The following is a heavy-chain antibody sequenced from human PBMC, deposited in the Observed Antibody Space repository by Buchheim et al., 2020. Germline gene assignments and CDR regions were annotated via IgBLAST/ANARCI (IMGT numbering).Heavy chain of an antibody. V-gene: IGHV3-7*01. J-gene: IGHJ4*02. Sequence: EVQLVESGGDLVQPGGSLRLSCAASGFTFNNYWMSWVRQAPGKGLEWVANIKYDGSEKLYVDSVKGRFTISRDNAKNSLYLHMNSLRDEDTAVYYCARDYDFWSGYYIYWGQGTL. CDR2: IKYDGSEK. D-gene: IGHD3-3*01. CDR1: GFTFNNYW. CDR3: ARDYDFWSGYYIY.